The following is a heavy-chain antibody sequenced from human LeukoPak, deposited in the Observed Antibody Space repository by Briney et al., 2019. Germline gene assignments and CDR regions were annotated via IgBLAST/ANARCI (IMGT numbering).Heavy chain of an antibody. CDR1: VFPFIEYS. D-gene: IGHD1-1*01. CDR2: IGIDSGNT. CDR3: ARDHNYAFDN. V-gene: IGHV3-48*01. Sequence: SGGSLRLSCTASVFPFIEYSMNWVRQAPGKGLEWISYIGIDSGNTKYADSVRGRFTISADKAKNSLYLQMNSLRVEDTAVYYCARDHNYAFDNWGQGTLVSVAS. J-gene: IGHJ4*02.